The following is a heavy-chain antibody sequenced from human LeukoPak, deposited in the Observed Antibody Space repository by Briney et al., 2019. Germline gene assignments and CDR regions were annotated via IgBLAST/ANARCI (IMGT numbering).Heavy chain of an antibody. D-gene: IGHD3-22*01. CDR2: INHSGST. V-gene: IGHV4-34*01. J-gene: IGHJ4*02. CDR1: GGSFSGYY. CDR3: ARDPSGYFNY. Sequence: PSETLSLTRAVYGGSFSGYYWSWIRQPPGKGLEWIGEINHSGSTNYNPSLKSRVTISVDTSKNQFSLRLSSVTAADTAVYYCARDPSGYFNYWGQGTLATVSS.